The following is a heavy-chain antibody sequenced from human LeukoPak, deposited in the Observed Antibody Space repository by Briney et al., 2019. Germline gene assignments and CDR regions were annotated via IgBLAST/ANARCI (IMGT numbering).Heavy chain of an antibody. Sequence: ASVKVSCKASGYTFTGYYMHWVRQAPGQGLEGMGWINPNSGGTNYAQKFQGRVTMTRDTSISTAYMELSRLRSDDTAVYYCARDLTMVRGVITIYYGMDVWGQGTTVTVSS. J-gene: IGHJ6*02. CDR3: ARDLTMVRGVITIYYGMDV. D-gene: IGHD3-10*01. V-gene: IGHV1-2*02. CDR1: GYTFTGYY. CDR2: INPNSGGT.